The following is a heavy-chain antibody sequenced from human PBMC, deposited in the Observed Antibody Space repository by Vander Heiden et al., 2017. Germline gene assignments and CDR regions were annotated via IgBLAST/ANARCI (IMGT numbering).Heavy chain of an antibody. Sequence: EVQLLESGGNLVQPGGSLRLSCVGSGFTFSTYVMSWGRQAPGKGLEWVSSISAGGDDTYHADSVRGRFTISRDNSKSTLYLQMNSLRVEDTAEYYCAKQDISGWYDFWGQGTLVTVSS. D-gene: IGHD6-19*01. CDR3: AKQDISGWYDF. CDR1: GFTFSTYV. CDR2: ISAGGDDT. J-gene: IGHJ5*01. V-gene: IGHV3-23*01.